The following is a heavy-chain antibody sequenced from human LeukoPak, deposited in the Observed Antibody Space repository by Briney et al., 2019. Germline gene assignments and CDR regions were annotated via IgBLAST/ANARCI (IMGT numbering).Heavy chain of an antibody. Sequence: SETLSLTCAVSGGSISSSGYSWSWIRQPRGKGLEWIGYIYHSGSTYYNPSLKSRVTISVDRSKNQFSLKLSSVTAADTAVYYCARAPSGYYDSSGYDAFDIWAKRQWSPSLQ. J-gene: IGHJ3*02. V-gene: IGHV4-30-2*01. CDR3: ARAPSGYYDSSGYDAFDI. D-gene: IGHD3-22*01. CDR1: GGSISSSGYS. CDR2: IYHSGST.